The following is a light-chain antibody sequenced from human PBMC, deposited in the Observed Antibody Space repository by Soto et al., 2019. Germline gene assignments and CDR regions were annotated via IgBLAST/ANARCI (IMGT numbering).Light chain of an antibody. J-gene: IGKJ1*01. Sequence: IQMTXXPSSLSASXGDXVXXXCRASQRISSYLNWYQQRPGKAPNLLIYDATRLHSGVPPRFSGSGYGTDFTLTITSLQLEDFATYYCQQSDVSPRTFGQGTKVDMK. CDR3: QQSDVSPRT. V-gene: IGKV1-39*01. CDR1: QRISSY. CDR2: DAT.